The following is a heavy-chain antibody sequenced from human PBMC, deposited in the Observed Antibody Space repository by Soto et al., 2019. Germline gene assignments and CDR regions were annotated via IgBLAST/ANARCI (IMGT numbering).Heavy chain of an antibody. J-gene: IGHJ4*02. CDR2: INTDGTRT. Sequence: GGSLRLSCAASGFTFNSYWMHWVRQAPGKGLVWVSRINTDGTRTSYADSVKGRFTISRDNAKNTLYLQMHSPRAEDTAVYYCVRDLIPSGSSYLAYWGQGNLVTVSS. V-gene: IGHV3-74*01. CDR1: GFTFNSYW. CDR3: VRDLIPSGSSYLAY. D-gene: IGHD2-21*01.